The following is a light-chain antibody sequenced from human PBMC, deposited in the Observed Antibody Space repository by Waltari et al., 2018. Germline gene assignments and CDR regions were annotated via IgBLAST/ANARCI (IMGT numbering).Light chain of an antibody. J-gene: IGKJ1*01. CDR2: WAS. CDR3: QQYYSTPRT. V-gene: IGKV4-1*01. Sequence: DIVMIQSPDSLAGSLGERATIHGKSSQSVLHSSNNKNYLAWYQQKPGQPPKLLIYWASTRESGVPDRFSGSGSVTDFSLTISSLQAEDVAVYYCQQYYSTPRTFGQGTKVEIK. CDR1: QSVLHSSNNKNY.